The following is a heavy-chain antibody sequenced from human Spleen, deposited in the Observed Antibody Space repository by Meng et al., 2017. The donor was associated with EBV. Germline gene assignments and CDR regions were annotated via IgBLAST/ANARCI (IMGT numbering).Heavy chain of an antibody. CDR2: LIPILHTA. J-gene: IGHJ4*02. V-gene: IGHV1-69*06. CDR3: ARGPNYYHTTGYQLPN. CDR1: GGIFSTYA. Sequence: QVQLVQSGAEVKKPGCSVKVACKASGGIFSTYAFSWVRQASGQGLEWMGGLIPILHTANYAQKFQGRVTITADKSTSTAYMELSSLRSEDTAVYYCARGPNYYHTTGYQLPNWGQGTLVTVAS. D-gene: IGHD3-22*01.